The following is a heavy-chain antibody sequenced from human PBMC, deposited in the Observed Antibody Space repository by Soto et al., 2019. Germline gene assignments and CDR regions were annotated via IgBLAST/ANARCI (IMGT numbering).Heavy chain of an antibody. J-gene: IGHJ6*03. CDR3: ARHIRSYYIHYSYYYKDV. Sequence: PGESLKISCKGSGYSFTSYWIGWVRQMPGKGLEWMGIIYPGDSDTRYSPSFQGQVTISADKSISAAYLQWSSLKASDTAMYYCARHIRSYYIHYSYYYKDVWGKGTTVTGSS. V-gene: IGHV5-51*01. CDR1: GYSFTSYW. CDR2: IYPGDSDT. D-gene: IGHD3-10*01.